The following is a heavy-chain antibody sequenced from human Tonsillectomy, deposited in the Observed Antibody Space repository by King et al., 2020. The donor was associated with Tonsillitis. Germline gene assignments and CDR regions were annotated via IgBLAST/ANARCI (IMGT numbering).Heavy chain of an antibody. CDR3: ARYYYDSSGYYNGYFDY. Sequence: TLKESGPVLVKPTETLTLTCTVSGFSLSNARMGVSWIRQPPGKALEWLAHIFSNDDKSYSTPLKGRLTISKDTSKSQVVLSMTNMDPVDTATYYCARYYYDSSGYYNGYFDYWGQGTLVTVSS. CDR1: GFSLSNARMG. V-gene: IGHV2-26*01. J-gene: IGHJ4*02. CDR2: IFSNDDK. D-gene: IGHD3-22*01.